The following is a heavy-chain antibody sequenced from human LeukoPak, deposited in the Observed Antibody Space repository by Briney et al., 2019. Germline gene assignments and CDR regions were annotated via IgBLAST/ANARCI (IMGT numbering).Heavy chain of an antibody. Sequence: GGSLRLSCAASGFTFSSYAMNWLRQAPGKALEWVSSISISSIYIFYADSVKGRFTISRDNKKNSLYMHMNNLRIEDTALYYCAKGGKSGSLDFWGPGTLVTVSS. J-gene: IGHJ4*02. CDR3: AKGGKSGSLDF. CDR1: GFTFSSYA. CDR2: ISISSIYI. D-gene: IGHD4-23*01. V-gene: IGHV3-21*04.